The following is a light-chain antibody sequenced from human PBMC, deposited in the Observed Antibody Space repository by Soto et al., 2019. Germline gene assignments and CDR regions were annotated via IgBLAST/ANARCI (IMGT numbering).Light chain of an antibody. CDR1: QSISSW. V-gene: IGKV1-5*03. CDR2: RAS. CDR3: QQYDRASWT. Sequence: DIQMTQSPSTLSASVGERVIITCRASQSISSWLAWYQQKQGKAPNLLIYRASTLKSGIPSRFSGSGSGTEFTLTISSLQPDDFATYYCQQYDRASWTFGQGTKVEIK. J-gene: IGKJ1*01.